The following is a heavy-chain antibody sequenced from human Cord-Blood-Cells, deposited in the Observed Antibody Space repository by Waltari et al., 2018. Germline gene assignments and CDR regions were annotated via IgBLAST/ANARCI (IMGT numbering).Heavy chain of an antibody. Sequence: QVQLVQSGAEVKKPGASVKVSCKASGYTFTSYDINWVRQATGQGLEWMGWMNPNSGKTGYAPKFQGRVTMTRNTSISTAYMELSSLRSEDTAVYYCARVKNYYGSGSYYNVYYWGQGTLVTVSS. J-gene: IGHJ4*02. CDR1: GYTFTSYD. V-gene: IGHV1-8*01. D-gene: IGHD3-10*01. CDR3: ARVKNYYGSGSYYNVYY. CDR2: MNPNSGKT.